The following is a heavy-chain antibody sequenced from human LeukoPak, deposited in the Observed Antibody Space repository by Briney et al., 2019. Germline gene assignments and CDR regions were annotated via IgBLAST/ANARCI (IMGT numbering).Heavy chain of an antibody. J-gene: IGHJ4*02. D-gene: IGHD3-10*01. CDR1: GYTFTGYY. CDR3: ARDTLWFGNVAGDY. Sequence: ASVKVSCKASGYTFTGYYMHWVRQAPGQGLEWMGRINPNSGGTNYAQKFQGRVTMTRDTSISTAYMELGRLRCDDTAVYYCARDTLWFGNVAGDYWGQGTLVTVSS. V-gene: IGHV1-2*06. CDR2: INPNSGGT.